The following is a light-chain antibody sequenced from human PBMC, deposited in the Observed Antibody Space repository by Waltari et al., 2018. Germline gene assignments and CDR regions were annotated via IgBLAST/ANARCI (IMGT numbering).Light chain of an antibody. CDR1: QSVSSY. V-gene: IGKV3-11*01. Sequence: EIVLTQSPATLSLSPGERATLSCRASQSVSSYLAWYQQKPGQAPTLPIYDASNRATGIPARFSGSGSGTDFTLTISSLEPEDFAVYYCQQRSNWPPITFGQGTRLEIK. J-gene: IGKJ5*01. CDR2: DAS. CDR3: QQRSNWPPIT.